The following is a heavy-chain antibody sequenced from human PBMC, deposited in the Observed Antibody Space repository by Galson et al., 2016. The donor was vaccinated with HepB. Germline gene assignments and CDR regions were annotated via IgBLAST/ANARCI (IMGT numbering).Heavy chain of an antibody. D-gene: IGHD2-8*01. CDR1: GFTFSNAW. Sequence: SLRLSCAASGFTFSNAWMNWVRQAPGKGLEWVGRIRSKTDGGTTDYAAPVKDRLTISRDDSKNTLYLQMNSLKTEDTAVYYCWVPLEYCSDGVCRLFDYWGQGTLVTVSS. V-gene: IGHV3-15*07. J-gene: IGHJ4*02. CDR3: WVPLEYCSDGVCRLFDY. CDR2: IRSKTDGGTT.